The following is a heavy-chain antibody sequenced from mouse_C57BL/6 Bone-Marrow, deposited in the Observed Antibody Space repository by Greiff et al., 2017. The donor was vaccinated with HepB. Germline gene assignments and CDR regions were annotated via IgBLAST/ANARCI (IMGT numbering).Heavy chain of an antibody. CDR1: GYTFTDYY. J-gene: IGHJ2*01. CDR3: ARELEYYFDY. V-gene: IGHV1-26*01. CDR2: INPNNGGT. Sequence: VQLQQSGPELVKPGASVKISCKASGYTFTDYYMNWVKQSHGKSLEWIGDINPNNGGTSYNQKFKGKATLTVDQSSSTAYMELRSLTSEDAAVYYGARELEYYFDYWGQGTTLTVSS.